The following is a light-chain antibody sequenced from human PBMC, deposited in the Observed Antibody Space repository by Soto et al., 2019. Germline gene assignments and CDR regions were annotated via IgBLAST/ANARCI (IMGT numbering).Light chain of an antibody. CDR3: LQANTFPRT. CDR1: QGIGRW. V-gene: IGKV1-12*01. J-gene: IGKJ4*01. Sequence: DIQMTQSPSSVSASVGDSVTITCRACQGIGRWLAWYPQKPGKAPKLLIYAASSLQSGVPSRFSGSGAGTVFTPTISSLQPDYAATYYRLQANTFPRTFGGGTKVEIK. CDR2: AAS.